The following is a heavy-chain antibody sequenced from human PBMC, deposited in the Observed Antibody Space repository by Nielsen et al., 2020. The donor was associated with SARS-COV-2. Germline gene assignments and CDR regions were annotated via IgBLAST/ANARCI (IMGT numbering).Heavy chain of an antibody. CDR2: ISGSGGST. CDR1: GFTFSSYA. Sequence: GGSLRLSCAASGFTFSSYAMSWVRQAPGKGLEWVSAISGSGGSTYYADSVKGRFTISRDNSKNTLYLQMNSLRAEDTAVYYCAKVRVGSYYGGDFDYWGQGTLVTVSS. V-gene: IGHV3-23*01. CDR3: AKVRVGSYYGGDFDY. D-gene: IGHD1-26*01. J-gene: IGHJ4*02.